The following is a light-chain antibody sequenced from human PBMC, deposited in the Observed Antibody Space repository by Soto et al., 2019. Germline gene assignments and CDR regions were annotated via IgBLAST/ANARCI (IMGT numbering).Light chain of an antibody. CDR2: DVS. J-gene: IGKJ2*03. CDR1: QSVSGW. Sequence: DIQMTQSPSTLYASVGDRVTITCRASQSVSGWLAWYQQKPGKAPTLLIFDVSRLEVGVPSRFRGGGSGTEFTLNIISLQADDFSTYYCQQYSTYFYSFGQGTKLQFK. CDR3: QQYSTYFYS. V-gene: IGKV1-5*01.